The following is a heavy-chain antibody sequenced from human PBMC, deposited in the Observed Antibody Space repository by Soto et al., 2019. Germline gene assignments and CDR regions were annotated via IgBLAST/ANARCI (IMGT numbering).Heavy chain of an antibody. CDR1: GGTFSSYT. D-gene: IGHD6-13*01. Sequence: QVQLVQSGAEVKKPGSSVKVSCKASGGTFSSYTISWVRQAPGQGLEWMGRIIPILGIANYAQKFQGRVTTTADKSTSRAYMELSSLRSEDTAVYYCARELAAAEDYWGQGTLVTVSS. CDR3: ARELAAAEDY. CDR2: IIPILGIA. V-gene: IGHV1-69*08. J-gene: IGHJ4*02.